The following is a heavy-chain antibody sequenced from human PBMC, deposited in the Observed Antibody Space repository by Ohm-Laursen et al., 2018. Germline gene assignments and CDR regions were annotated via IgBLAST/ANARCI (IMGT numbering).Heavy chain of an antibody. D-gene: IGHD2-15*01. CDR3: TRHVVCSGGSCYKYGMDV. J-gene: IGHJ6*02. CDR2: MNPKNDDT. Sequence: GSSVKVSCKTSGYTFINYDIHWVRQASGQGLEWMGWMNPKNDDTGYAHKFQGRVTMSRNTSISTANLEMTSLRSEDTAVYYCTRHVVCSGGSCYKYGMDVWGQGTTVTVSS. CDR1: GYTFINYD. V-gene: IGHV1-8*01.